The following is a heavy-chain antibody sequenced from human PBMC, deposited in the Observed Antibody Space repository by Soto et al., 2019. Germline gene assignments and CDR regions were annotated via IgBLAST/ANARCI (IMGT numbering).Heavy chain of an antibody. CDR3: TTDSADIVVVPATFGMDV. CDR1: GITFSNAW. D-gene: IGHD2-2*01. V-gene: IGHV3-15*01. Sequence: VCLRLACAACGITFSNAWMTWVRQAPGKGLEWVGRIKSITDGGTTDYAAPVKGRFTISRDDSKDTLYLQMNNLRAEDTAVYHCTTDSADIVVVPATFGMDVWGQGTKVTVSS. CDR2: IKSITDGGTT. J-gene: IGHJ6*02.